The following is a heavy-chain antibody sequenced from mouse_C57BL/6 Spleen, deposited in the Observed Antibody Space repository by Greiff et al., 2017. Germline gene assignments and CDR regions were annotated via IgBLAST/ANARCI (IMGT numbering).Heavy chain of an antibody. J-gene: IGHJ2*01. CDR3: AVYYGSSYGD. V-gene: IGHV1-81*01. Sequence: VQVVESGAELARPGASVKLSCKASGYTFTSYGISWVKQRTGQGLEWIGEIYPRSGNTYYNEKFKGKATLTADKSSSTAYMELRSLTSEDSAVYFCAVYYGSSYGDWGQGTTLTVSS. D-gene: IGHD1-1*01. CDR1: GYTFTSYG. CDR2: IYPRSGNT.